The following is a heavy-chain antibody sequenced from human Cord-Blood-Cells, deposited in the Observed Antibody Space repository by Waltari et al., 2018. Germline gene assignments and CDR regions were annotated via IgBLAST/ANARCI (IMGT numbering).Heavy chain of an antibody. Sequence: QVQLVQSGAEVKKPGASVKVSCKASGYTFPSYDINWVRQATGQGLEWMGWMNPNSGNTGYAQKFQGRVTITRNTSISTAYMELISLRSEDTAVYYCARGPYYDFWSGYYESNWFDPWGQGTLVTVSS. CDR3: ARGPYYDFWSGYYESNWFDP. V-gene: IGHV1-8*03. J-gene: IGHJ5*02. CDR2: MNPNSGNT. D-gene: IGHD3-3*01. CDR1: GYTFPSYD.